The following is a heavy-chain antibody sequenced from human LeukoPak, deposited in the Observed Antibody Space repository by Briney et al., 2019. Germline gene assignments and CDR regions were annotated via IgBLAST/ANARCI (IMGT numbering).Heavy chain of an antibody. CDR2: ITSSGSYT. CDR1: GFTFTDYY. J-gene: IGHJ4*02. CDR3: ARYPVGNYDSGFDY. D-gene: IGHD5-12*01. V-gene: IGHV3-11*06. Sequence: GGSLRLSCAASGFTFTDYYMTWIRQAPGKGLEWVSYITSSGSYTNYADSVKGRCTISRDNANNSLYLQMNSLRAEDTAVYYCARYPVGNYDSGFDYWGQGSLVIVSS.